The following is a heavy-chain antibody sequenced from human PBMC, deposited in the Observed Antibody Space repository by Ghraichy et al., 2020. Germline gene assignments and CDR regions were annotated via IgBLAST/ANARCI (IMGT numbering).Heavy chain of an antibody. CDR3: ARKYSSGWYGMDV. V-gene: IGHV4-59*01. D-gene: IGHD6-19*01. J-gene: IGHJ6*02. Sequence: SETLSLTCTVSGGSISSYYWSWIRQPPGKGLEWIGLIYYSGSTNYNPSPKSRVTISVDTSKNQFSLKLRSVTAADAALYYCARKYSSGWYGMDVWGQGTTVTVSS. CDR2: IYYSGST. CDR1: GGSISSYY.